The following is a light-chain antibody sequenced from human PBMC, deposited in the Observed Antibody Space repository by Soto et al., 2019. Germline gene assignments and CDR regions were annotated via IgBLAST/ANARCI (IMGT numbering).Light chain of an antibody. V-gene: IGLV2-14*01. J-gene: IGLJ1*01. CDR1: SSDVGGYSY. Sequence: QPASVSGSPGQSITISCTGTSSDVGGYSYVSWYLQHPGKAPQLMIYEVSNRPSGVSDRFSGSKSGNTASLTISGLQAEDEADYYCSSYTSSTTQVFGTGTKVTVL. CDR3: SSYTSSTTQV. CDR2: EVS.